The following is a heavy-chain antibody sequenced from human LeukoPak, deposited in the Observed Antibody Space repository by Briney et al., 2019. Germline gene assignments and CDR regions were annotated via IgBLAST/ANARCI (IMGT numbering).Heavy chain of an antibody. CDR2: IIPIFGTA. CDR1: GGTFSSYA. D-gene: IGHD2-2*01. Sequence: SVKVSCKASGGTFSSYAISWVRQAPGQGLEWMGGIIPIFGTANYAQKFQGRVTITADKSTSTAYMELSSLRSEDTAVYYCARGPDIVVAPAAIGNYYGMDVWGKGTTVTASS. V-gene: IGHV1-69*06. CDR3: ARGPDIVVAPAAIGNYYGMDV. J-gene: IGHJ6*04.